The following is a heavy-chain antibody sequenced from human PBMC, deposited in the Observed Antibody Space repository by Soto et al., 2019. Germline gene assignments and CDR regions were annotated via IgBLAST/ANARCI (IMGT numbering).Heavy chain of an antibody. CDR3: ARGEPGDFDY. D-gene: IGHD7-27*01. CDR1: GGSFSGYY. J-gene: IGHJ4*02. Sequence: SETLSLPCAVYGGSFSGYYWSWIRQPPGKGLEWIGEINHSGSTNYNPSLKSRVTISVDTSKNQFSLKLSSVTAADTAVYYCARGEPGDFDYWGQGTLVTVSS. V-gene: IGHV4-34*01. CDR2: INHSGST.